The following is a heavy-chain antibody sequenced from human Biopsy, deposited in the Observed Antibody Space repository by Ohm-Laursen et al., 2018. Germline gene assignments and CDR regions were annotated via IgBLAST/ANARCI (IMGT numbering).Heavy chain of an antibody. V-gene: IGHV4-59*02. CDR1: GDSVTKYY. CDR3: ARDSGILNYGNFKYYHYYGMDV. J-gene: IGHJ6*02. D-gene: IGHD4-11*01. Sequence: TLSLTCTVSGDSVTKYYWSWIRQPPGKGLEWIGHIYYSVMTNYNPSLQSRVSISVDTSRNQVSLTLSSVTAADTAVYYCARDSGILNYGNFKYYHYYGMDVWAKGPRSLSP. CDR2: IYYSVMT.